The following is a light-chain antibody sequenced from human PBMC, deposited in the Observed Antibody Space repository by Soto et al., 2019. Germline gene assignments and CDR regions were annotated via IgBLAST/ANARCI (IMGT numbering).Light chain of an antibody. Sequence: QSALAQPASASGSPGQSVAISCTGTSSDVGGYDYVSWYQQHPGKAPKLMIYDVSKRPSGVPDRFSGSKSGNTASLTVSGLQAEDEADYYCSSYAGTHIVFGTGTKVTVL. V-gene: IGLV2-8*01. J-gene: IGLJ1*01. CDR2: DVS. CDR3: SSYAGTHIV. CDR1: SSDVGGYDY.